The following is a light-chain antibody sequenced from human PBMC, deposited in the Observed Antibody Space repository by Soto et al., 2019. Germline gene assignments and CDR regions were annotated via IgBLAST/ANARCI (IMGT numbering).Light chain of an antibody. V-gene: IGLV1-44*01. CDR2: RDN. Sequence: QSVLTQPPSASGTPGQVFTISCSGSNSNIGDNSVNWYQQHPGTAPKLLTYRDNRRPSGVTDRFSGSKSGTSASLAISGLQSEDEAEYYCAAWDDSLNGLLFGGGTKLTVL. CDR3: AAWDDSLNGLL. CDR1: NSNIGDNS. J-gene: IGLJ3*02.